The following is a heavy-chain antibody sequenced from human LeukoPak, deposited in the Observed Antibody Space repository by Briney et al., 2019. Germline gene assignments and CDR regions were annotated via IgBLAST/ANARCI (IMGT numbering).Heavy chain of an antibody. V-gene: IGHV4-4*07. CDR2: IYTSGST. CDR1: GGSISSYY. D-gene: IGHD3-10*01. J-gene: IGHJ6*02. CDR3: ASLAMDYYGSGSYLLTSPRYGMDV. Sequence: SETLSLTCIVSGGSISSYYWSWIRQPAGKGLEWIGRIYTSGSTNYNPSLKSRVTMSVDTSKNQFSLKLSSVTAADTAVYYCASLAMDYYGSGSYLLTSPRYGMDVWGQGTTVTVSS.